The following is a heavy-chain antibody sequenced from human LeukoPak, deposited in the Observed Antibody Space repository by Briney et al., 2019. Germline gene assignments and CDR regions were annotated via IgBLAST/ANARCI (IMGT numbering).Heavy chain of an antibody. CDR1: GFTFSTYA. D-gene: IGHD2-2*01. V-gene: IGHV3-23*01. J-gene: IGHJ4*02. Sequence: PGGSLRLSCASSGFTFSTYAMNWVRQAPGEGLEWVSTISSSGFSRYYGDSVKGRFTISRDNFKDTLYLQMNSLRADDTAVYYCTRGLTPAAAEFDYWGQGTLVTVSS. CDR2: ISSSGFSR. CDR3: TRGLTPAAAEFDY.